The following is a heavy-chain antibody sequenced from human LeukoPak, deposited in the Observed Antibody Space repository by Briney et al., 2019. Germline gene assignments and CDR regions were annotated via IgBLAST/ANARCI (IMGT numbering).Heavy chain of an antibody. CDR1: GFTFSSYW. D-gene: IGHD3-3*01. Sequence: GGSLRLSCAASGFTFSSYWMHWVRQAPGKGLVWVSRIKGDGSSTSYAGFVKGRFTISRDNAKNTLYLQMNSLRGEDTAVYYCAKGDDFWSDKQPFDYWGQGTLVTVSS. J-gene: IGHJ4*02. V-gene: IGHV3-74*01. CDR2: IKGDGSST. CDR3: AKGDDFWSDKQPFDY.